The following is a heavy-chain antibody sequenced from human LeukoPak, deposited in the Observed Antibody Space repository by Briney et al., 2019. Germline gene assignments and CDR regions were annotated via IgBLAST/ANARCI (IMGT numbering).Heavy chain of an antibody. CDR3: ARDAHFNDFHADMDV. D-gene: IGHD2/OR15-2a*01. Sequence: GGSLRLSCAASGFTFSSYAMHWVRQAPGKGLEWVAVISYDGSNKYYADSVKGRFTISRDNSKNTLYLQMNSLRAEDTAVYYCARDAHFNDFHADMDVWGQGTTVTVSS. V-gene: IGHV3-30-3*01. J-gene: IGHJ6*02. CDR1: GFTFSSYA. CDR2: ISYDGSNK.